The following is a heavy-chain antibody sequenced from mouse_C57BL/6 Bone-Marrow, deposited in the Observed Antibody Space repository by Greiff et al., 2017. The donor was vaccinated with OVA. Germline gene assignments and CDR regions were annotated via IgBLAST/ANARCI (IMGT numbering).Heavy chain of an antibody. CDR3: ARNWGVFDY. J-gene: IGHJ2*01. V-gene: IGHV1-82*01. CDR2: IYPGDGDT. CDR1: GYAFSSSW. Sequence: QVQLQQSGPELVKPGASVKISCKASGYAFSSSWMNWVKQRPGKGLEWIGRIYPGDGDTNYNGKFKGKATLTADKSSSTAYMQLSSLTSEDSAVYFCARNWGVFDYWGQGTTLTVSS. D-gene: IGHD4-1*01.